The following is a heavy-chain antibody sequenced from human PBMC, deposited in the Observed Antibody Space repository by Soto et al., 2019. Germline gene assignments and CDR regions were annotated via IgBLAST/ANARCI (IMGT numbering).Heavy chain of an antibody. J-gene: IGHJ4*02. Sequence: QVQLVQSGAEEKKPGASVKVSCKASGYTFTSYAMHWVRQAPGQRLEWMGWINAGNGNTKYSQKLQGRVTITRDTSASTADMELSSLRSEDTAVYYCARSIVVVTALDYWGQGTLVTVSS. CDR3: ARSIVVVTALDY. CDR1: GYTFTSYA. CDR2: INAGNGNT. V-gene: IGHV1-3*05. D-gene: IGHD2-21*02.